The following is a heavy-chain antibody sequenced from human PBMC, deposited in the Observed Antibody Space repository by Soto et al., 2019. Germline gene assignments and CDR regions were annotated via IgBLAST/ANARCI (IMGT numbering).Heavy chain of an antibody. D-gene: IGHD3-22*01. V-gene: IGHV2-5*02. CDR1: GFSLSTSGVG. CDR2: IYWDDDK. J-gene: IGHJ2*01. Sequence: QITLKESGPTLVKPTQTLTLTCTFSGFSLSTSGVGVGWIRQPPGKALEWLALIYWDDDKRYSPSLKSRLTITNVPSNSPVVHTMTIMYPVDTATYYCAHVEQYYYDSSGYYPTNWYFDLWGRGTLVTVSS. CDR3: AHVEQYYYDSSGYYPTNWYFDL.